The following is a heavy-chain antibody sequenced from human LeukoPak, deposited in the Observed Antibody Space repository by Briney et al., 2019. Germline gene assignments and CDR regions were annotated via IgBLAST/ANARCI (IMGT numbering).Heavy chain of an antibody. CDR1: GFTFSGST. J-gene: IGHJ3*02. Sequence: GGSLKLSCAASGFTFSGSTVHWVRQASGKGLEWVGRIRGKPNSYATVYAASVKGRFTISRDDSKSTAYLQMTSLITEDTAVYCCRTVCSDTSGCTGQDAFDIWGQGTMVTVSS. V-gene: IGHV3-73*01. CDR3: RTVCSDTSGCTGQDAFDI. CDR2: IRGKPNSYAT. D-gene: IGHD3-22*01.